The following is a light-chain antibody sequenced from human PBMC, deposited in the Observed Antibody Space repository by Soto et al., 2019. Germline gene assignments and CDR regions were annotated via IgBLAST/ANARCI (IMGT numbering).Light chain of an antibody. CDR3: MQGLQTPPI. CDR1: QSLLHSNGYNY. V-gene: IGKV2-28*01. CDR2: LGS. J-gene: IGKJ3*01. Sequence: EIVMTQSPLSLPVTPGEPASISCRSSQSLLHSNGYNYLDWYLQKPGQSPQVLIYLGSNRASGVPDRFSGRGSGTDFTLKISRVEAEDVGIYYCMQGLQTPPIFGPGTKVDIK.